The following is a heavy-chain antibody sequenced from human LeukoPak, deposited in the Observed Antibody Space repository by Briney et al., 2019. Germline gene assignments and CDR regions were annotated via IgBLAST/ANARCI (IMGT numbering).Heavy chain of an antibody. CDR2: ISGSGGST. V-gene: IGHV3-23*01. CDR3: AKEGSSRPGYGDY. CDR1: GFTFSSYA. D-gene: IGHD6-13*01. Sequence: GGSLRLSCAASGFTFSSYAMSWVRQAPGKGLEWVSAISGSGGSTYHADSVKGRFSIYRDNSKNTLCLQMNSLSAEDTAVYYCAKEGSSRPGYGDYWGQGTLVTVSS. J-gene: IGHJ4*02.